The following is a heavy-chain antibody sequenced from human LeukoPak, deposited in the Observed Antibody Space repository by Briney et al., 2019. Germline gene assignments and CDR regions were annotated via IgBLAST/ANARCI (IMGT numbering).Heavy chain of an antibody. Sequence: HSETLSLTCTVSGGSISSYYWSWIRQPPGKGLEWIGYIYYSGSTNYNPSLKSRVTISVDTSKNQFSLKLSSVTAADTAVYYCARDSPPAYCSGGSCYFDYWGQGTLVTVSS. CDR3: ARDSPPAYCSGGSCYFDY. D-gene: IGHD2-15*01. J-gene: IGHJ4*02. V-gene: IGHV4-59*12. CDR2: IYYSGST. CDR1: GGSISSYY.